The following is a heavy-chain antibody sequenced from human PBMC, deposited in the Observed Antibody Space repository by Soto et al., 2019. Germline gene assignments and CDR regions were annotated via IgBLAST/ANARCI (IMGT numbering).Heavy chain of an antibody. D-gene: IGHD6-19*01. CDR2: ISYDGINK. Sequence: PGGSLRLSCAASGFTFSSYGMHWVRQAPGNGLEWLAAISYDGINKYYVDSVKGRFTISRDNPKNTLYLQMNSLRSEDTAVYYCAKGKRAVAGRSGYRWGSAYYYGMDVWGPGTTVTVSS. J-gene: IGHJ6*02. CDR3: AKGKRAVAGRSGYRWGSAYYYGMDV. V-gene: IGHV3-30*18. CDR1: GFTFSSYG.